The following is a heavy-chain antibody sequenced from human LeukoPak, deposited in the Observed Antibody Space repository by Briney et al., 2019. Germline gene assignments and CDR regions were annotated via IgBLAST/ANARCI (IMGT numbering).Heavy chain of an antibody. CDR2: ISSSSSTI. CDR3: ASTQDYDFWSGYYFDY. V-gene: IGHV3-48*01. Sequence: PGGSLRLSCAASGFTFSSYSMNWVRQAPGKGLEWVSYISSSSSTIYYADSVKGRFTISRDNSKNTLYLQMNSLRAEDTAVYYCASTQDYDFWSGYYFDYWGQGTLVTVSS. J-gene: IGHJ4*02. CDR1: GFTFSSYS. D-gene: IGHD3-3*01.